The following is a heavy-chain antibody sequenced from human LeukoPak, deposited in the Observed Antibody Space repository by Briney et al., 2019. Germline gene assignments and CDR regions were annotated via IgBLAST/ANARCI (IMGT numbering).Heavy chain of an antibody. CDR1: GFTFSSYS. V-gene: IGHV3-21*01. Sequence: GGSLRLSCAASGFTFSSYSMNWVRQAPGKGLQWVSAISGGSSYRYYADSVKDRFTISRDNAKNSLYLQMNSLRAEDTAVYYCARGPLRDGMDVWGQGTTVTVSS. CDR2: ISGGSSYR. CDR3: ARGPLRDGMDV. J-gene: IGHJ6*02.